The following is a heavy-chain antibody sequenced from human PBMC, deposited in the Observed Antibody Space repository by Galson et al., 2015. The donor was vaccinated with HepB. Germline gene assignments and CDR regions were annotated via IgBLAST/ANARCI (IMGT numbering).Heavy chain of an antibody. Sequence: SLRLSCAASGFTFSSYAMCWVRQAPGKGLEWVSAISGSGGSTYYADSVKGRFTISRDNSKNTLYLQMNSLRAEDTAVYYCAKDLGRITMVRGVITPVDYWGQGTLVTVSS. V-gene: IGHV3-23*01. D-gene: IGHD3-10*01. J-gene: IGHJ4*02. CDR3: AKDLGRITMVRGVITPVDY. CDR2: ISGSGGST. CDR1: GFTFSSYA.